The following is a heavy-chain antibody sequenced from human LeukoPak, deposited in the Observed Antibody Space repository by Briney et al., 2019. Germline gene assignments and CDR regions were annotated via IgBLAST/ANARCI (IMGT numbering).Heavy chain of an antibody. J-gene: IGHJ4*02. CDR3: ATFMTMVRESEY. V-gene: IGHV3-21*01. CDR2: ISSSSSYI. Sequence: KPGGSLRLSCAASGFKFSSYSMNWVRQAPGKGLEWVSSISSSSSYIYYADSVKGRFTISRDNAKNSLYLQMNSLRAEDTAVYYCATFMTMVRESEYWGQGTLVTVSS. D-gene: IGHD3-10*01. CDR1: GFKFSSYS.